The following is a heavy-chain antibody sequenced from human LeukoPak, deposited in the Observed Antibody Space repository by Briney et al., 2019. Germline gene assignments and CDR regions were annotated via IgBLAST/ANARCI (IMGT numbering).Heavy chain of an antibody. Sequence: GGSLRLSCGVSGFSFSIYTLHWVRQAQGKGLEWVAVISKDGGNTYYADSVKGRLTVSRDNSTNTLFLQMNSLTVDDMGVYFCARAPPTIGIDYWGQGTLVIVSS. V-gene: IGHV3-30*04. D-gene: IGHD1-26*01. J-gene: IGHJ4*02. CDR1: GFSFSIYT. CDR3: ARAPPTIGIDY. CDR2: ISKDGGNT.